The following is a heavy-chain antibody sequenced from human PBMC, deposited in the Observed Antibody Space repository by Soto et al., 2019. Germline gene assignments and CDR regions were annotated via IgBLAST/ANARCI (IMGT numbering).Heavy chain of an antibody. Sequence: QVQLVQSGAEVKKPGSSVKVSCKASGGTFGSYAISWVRQAPGQGLEWMGGIIPIPGTANYARKFQGRVTIAADEATSTAYMELSSLRSEDTAVYYCARTQGSSASLESSYYCYCGMDVWGQGSTVTVCS. J-gene: IGHJ6*02. CDR2: IIPIPGTA. D-gene: IGHD2-2*01. CDR3: ARTQGSSASLESSYYCYCGMDV. V-gene: IGHV1-69*01. CDR1: GGTFGSYA.